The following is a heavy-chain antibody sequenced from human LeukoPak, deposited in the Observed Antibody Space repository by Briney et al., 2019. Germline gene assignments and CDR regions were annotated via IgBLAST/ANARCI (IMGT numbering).Heavy chain of an antibody. CDR2: IYYSGST. Sequence: SETLSLTCTDSGGSISSYYWSWIRQPPGKGLEWIGYIYYSGSTNYNPSLKSRVTISVDTSKNQFSLKLSSVTAADTAVYYCARAPGWFGELLLDYWGQETLVTVSS. CDR1: GGSISSYY. D-gene: IGHD3-10*01. V-gene: IGHV4-59*01. CDR3: ARAPGWFGELLLDY. J-gene: IGHJ4*02.